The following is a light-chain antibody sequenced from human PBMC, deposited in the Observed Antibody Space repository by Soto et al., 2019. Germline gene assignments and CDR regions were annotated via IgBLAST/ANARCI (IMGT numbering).Light chain of an antibody. CDR2: AAS. Sequence: DIQMTQSPSSLSASVRDRVTITCRASQNIINYLNCYQQKPGRAPKILIYAASNLQSGVPSRFSGGGSGTDFTLTITSLQPEDFATYYCQQSYSSPWTFGQGTKVDIK. J-gene: IGKJ1*01. V-gene: IGKV1-39*01. CDR1: QNIINY. CDR3: QQSYSSPWT.